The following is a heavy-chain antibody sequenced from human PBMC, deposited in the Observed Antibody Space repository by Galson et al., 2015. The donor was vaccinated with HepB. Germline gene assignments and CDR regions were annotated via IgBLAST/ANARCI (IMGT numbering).Heavy chain of an antibody. Sequence: SCKASGYTFTSYYMHWVRQAPGQGLEWMGIINPSGGSTSYAQKFQGRVTMTRDTSTSTVYMELSSLRSEDTAVYYCAREKVNSGSYYRHAFDIWGQGTMVTVSS. CDR1: GYTFTSYY. CDR3: AREKVNSGSYYRHAFDI. V-gene: IGHV1-46*01. D-gene: IGHD1-26*01. J-gene: IGHJ3*02. CDR2: INPSGGST.